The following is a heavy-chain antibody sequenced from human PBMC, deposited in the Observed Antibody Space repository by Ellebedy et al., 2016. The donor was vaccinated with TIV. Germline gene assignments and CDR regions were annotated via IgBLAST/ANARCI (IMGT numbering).Heavy chain of an antibody. CDR3: ARRGSYGAYAVQINSWFDS. CDR2: IRGDSEK. J-gene: IGHJ5*01. Sequence: GESLKISCEAFGFSFSSYWMSWVRQAPGKGLEWVANIRGDSEKYYVDSVKGRFTISRDNGKNSLYLQMHSLRPEDTAVYYCARRGSYGAYAVQINSWFDSWGQGTLVTVSS. CDR1: GFSFSSYW. V-gene: IGHV3-7*01. D-gene: IGHD4-17*01.